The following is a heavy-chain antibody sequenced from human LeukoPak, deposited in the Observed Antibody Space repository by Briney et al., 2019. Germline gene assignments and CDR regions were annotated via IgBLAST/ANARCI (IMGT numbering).Heavy chain of an antibody. J-gene: IGHJ4*02. CDR3: VKISCSGGSCYSKQIAGGFDY. CDR1: GYTFTSYF. D-gene: IGHD2-15*01. Sequence: ASVKVSCKASGYTFTSYFLHWVRQAPGQGLEWLGIINPTSGSTTYAQKFLGRVTVTRDRSTSTVYMELNSLRAEDTAVYYCVKISCSGGSCYSKQIAGGFDYWGQGTLVTVSS. CDR2: INPTSGST. V-gene: IGHV1-46*01.